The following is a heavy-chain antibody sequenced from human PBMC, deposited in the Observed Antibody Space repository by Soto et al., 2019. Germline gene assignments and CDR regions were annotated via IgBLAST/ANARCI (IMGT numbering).Heavy chain of an antibody. CDR3: ARDVGIAAAHNY. J-gene: IGHJ4*02. V-gene: IGHV4-59*01. Sequence: SETLSLTCTVSGGSISSYYWSWIRQPPGKGLEWIGYIYYSGSTNYNPSLKSRVTISVDTSKNQFSLKLSSVTAADTAVYYCARDVGIAAAHNYWGQGTLVTVSS. CDR1: GGSISSYY. CDR2: IYYSGST. D-gene: IGHD6-13*01.